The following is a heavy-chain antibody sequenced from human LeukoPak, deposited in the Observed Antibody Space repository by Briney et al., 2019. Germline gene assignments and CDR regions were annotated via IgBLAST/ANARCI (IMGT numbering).Heavy chain of an antibody. Sequence: RSGGCLRLSCAASGFTFDDYGMSWVRHAPGKGLGWVSGINWNGGSTGYADSVKGRFTISRDNAKNSLYLQMNSLRAEDTALYYCARRYSGSYYSEDYYYYYMDVWGKRTTVTVSS. CDR1: GFTFDDYG. D-gene: IGHD1-26*01. V-gene: IGHV3-20*04. J-gene: IGHJ6*03. CDR3: ARRYSGSYYSEDYYYYYMDV. CDR2: INWNGGST.